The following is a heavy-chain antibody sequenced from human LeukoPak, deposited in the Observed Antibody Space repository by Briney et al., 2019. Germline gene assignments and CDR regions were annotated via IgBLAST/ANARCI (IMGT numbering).Heavy chain of an antibody. CDR1: GFTFSSYG. J-gene: IGHJ4*02. D-gene: IGHD3-10*01. CDR2: IRYDGSNK. CDR3: AKVGSGGSPADYFDY. V-gene: IGHV3-30*02. Sequence: GGSLRLSCAASGFTFSSYGMHWVRQAPGKGLEWVAFIRYDGSNKYYADSVKGRFTISRDNSKNTLYLQMNSLRAEDTAVYYCAKVGSGGSPADYFDYWGQGNLVTVSS.